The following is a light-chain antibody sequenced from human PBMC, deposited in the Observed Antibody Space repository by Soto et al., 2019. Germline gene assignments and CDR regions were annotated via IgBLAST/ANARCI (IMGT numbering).Light chain of an antibody. CDR1: SSNIGAGYD. V-gene: IGLV1-40*01. CDR2: GNS. CDR3: QSYDSSDNYV. Sequence: SVLTQPPSVSGAPGQRVTISCTGSSSNIGAGYDVHWYQQLPGTAPKLLIYGNSNRPSGVPDRFSGSKSGASASLAITGLQAEDEADYYCQSYDSSDNYVFGNGTNVTVL. J-gene: IGLJ1*01.